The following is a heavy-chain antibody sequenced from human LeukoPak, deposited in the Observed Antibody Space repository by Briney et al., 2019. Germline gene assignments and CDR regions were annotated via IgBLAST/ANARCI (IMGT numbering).Heavy chain of an antibody. CDR3: ANRRFYDSTGYFSY. V-gene: IGHV4-4*02. Sequence: SETLSLTCAVSGGSISSDNWWSWVRQPPGKGLEWIGEIHHSGSTNYNPSLKSRVNISVDKSKNQFSLRLSSVTAADTAVYYCANRRFYDSTGYFSYWGQGTLVTVPS. D-gene: IGHD3-22*01. CDR2: IHHSGST. J-gene: IGHJ4*02. CDR1: GGSISSDNW.